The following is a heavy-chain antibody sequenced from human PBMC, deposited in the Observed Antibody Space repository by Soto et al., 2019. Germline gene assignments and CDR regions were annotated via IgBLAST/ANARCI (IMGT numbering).Heavy chain of an antibody. V-gene: IGHV3-33*01. CDR3: ARDDHGDYGGAFDI. CDR2: IWYDGSNK. D-gene: IGHD4-17*01. J-gene: IGHJ3*02. CDR1: GFTFSSYG. Sequence: GGSLRLSCAASGFTFSSYGMHWVRQAPGKGLEWVAVIWYDGSNKYYADSVKGRFTISRDNSKNTLYLQMNSLRAEDTAVYYCARDDHGDYGGAFDIWGQGTMVTVS.